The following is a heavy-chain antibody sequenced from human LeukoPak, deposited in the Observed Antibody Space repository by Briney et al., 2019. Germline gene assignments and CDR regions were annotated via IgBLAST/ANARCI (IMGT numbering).Heavy chain of an antibody. CDR1: GGSISSYY. Sequence: SETLSLTCTVSGGSISSYYWSWIRQPAGKGLEWIGRIYTSGSTNYNPSLKSRVTMSVDTSKNQFSLKLSSVTAAHTAVYYCARDSNTVTDVFYYYYGMDVWGQGTTVTVSS. CDR2: IYTSGST. D-gene: IGHD4-17*01. V-gene: IGHV4-4*07. CDR3: ARDSNTVTDVFYYYYGMDV. J-gene: IGHJ6*02.